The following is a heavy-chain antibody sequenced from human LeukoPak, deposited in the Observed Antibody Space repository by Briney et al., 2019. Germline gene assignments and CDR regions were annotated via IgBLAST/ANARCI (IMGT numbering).Heavy chain of an antibody. CDR2: INPSSGGT. V-gene: IGHV1-2*02. CDR1: GYTFTDNY. J-gene: IGHJ4*02. Sequence: ASVKVSCKASGYTFTDNYIYWVRQVPGQGLEWMGWINPSSGGTNYAQKFQGRVTMSRDTSINTAYMELSSLRSDDTAVYYCARSKMSDYWGQGTLVTVPS. D-gene: IGHD5-24*01. CDR3: ARSKMSDY.